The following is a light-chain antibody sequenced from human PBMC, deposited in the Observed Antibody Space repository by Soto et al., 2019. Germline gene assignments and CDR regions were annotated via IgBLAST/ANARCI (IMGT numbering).Light chain of an antibody. V-gene: IGKV1-39*01. J-gene: IGKJ5*01. CDR3: PPSSSTPRT. CDR2: DAS. CDR1: QGIRND. Sequence: SRGSLTVSVGDRVTITRRASQGIRNDLGWYQQKPGKAPKLLIYDASSLESGVPSRFSGSGSGTDFTLPISSLPPEDFPTYYGPPSSSTPRTFRQGTRLEI.